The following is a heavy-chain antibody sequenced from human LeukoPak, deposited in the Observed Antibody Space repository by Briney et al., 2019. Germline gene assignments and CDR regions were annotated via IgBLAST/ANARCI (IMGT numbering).Heavy chain of an antibody. Sequence: PSETLSLTCAVYGGSFNIYYWSWIRQSPGKGLEWIGEINDGGTINYNPSLLSRVTISLDRSKSQFSLRLASVTTTDTAVYYCASRPFLYGFRTYFDNWAQGTLVTVSS. D-gene: IGHD3-10*01. CDR1: GGSFNIYY. V-gene: IGHV4-34*01. CDR3: ASRPFLYGFRTYFDN. CDR2: INDGGTI. J-gene: IGHJ4*02.